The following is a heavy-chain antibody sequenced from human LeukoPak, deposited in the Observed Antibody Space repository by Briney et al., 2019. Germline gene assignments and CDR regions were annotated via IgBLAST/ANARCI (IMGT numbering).Heavy chain of an antibody. D-gene: IGHD2-8*01. V-gene: IGHV3-48*03. CDR1: GFTFSSYE. J-gene: IGHJ4*02. CDR3: AGGVALNY. CDR2: ISSTGTTR. Sequence: PGGSLRLSCAASGFTFSSYEMNWVRQAPGKGLEWLSHISSTGTTRYYADSVKGRFTISRDNAKNSLYLQMDSLRAEDTAVYYCAGGVALNYWGQGTLVTVSS.